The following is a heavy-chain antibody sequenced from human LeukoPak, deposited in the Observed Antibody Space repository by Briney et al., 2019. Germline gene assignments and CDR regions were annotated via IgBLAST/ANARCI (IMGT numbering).Heavy chain of an antibody. J-gene: IGHJ4*02. CDR3: AKVLRPWEWLSTTDY. CDR1: GFTFSSYA. Sequence: GGSLRLSCAASGFTFSSYAMSWVRQATGKGLEWVSAISGSGGSTYYADSVKGRFTISRDNSKNTLYLQMNSLRAEDTAVYYCAKVLRPWEWLSTTDYWGQGTLVTVSS. D-gene: IGHD3-3*01. V-gene: IGHV3-23*01. CDR2: ISGSGGST.